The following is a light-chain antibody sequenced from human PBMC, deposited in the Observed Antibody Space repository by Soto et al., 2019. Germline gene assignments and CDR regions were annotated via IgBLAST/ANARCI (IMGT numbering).Light chain of an antibody. Sequence: GDRVIITCRASQGISSYLAWYQQKPRKAPKLLIFGASTLQGGVPSRFSGSGSGTEFTLTISSLQSEDFATYYCQQLTTFGQGTNVEIK. V-gene: IGKV1-9*01. CDR2: GAS. CDR3: QQLTT. J-gene: IGKJ1*01. CDR1: QGISSY.